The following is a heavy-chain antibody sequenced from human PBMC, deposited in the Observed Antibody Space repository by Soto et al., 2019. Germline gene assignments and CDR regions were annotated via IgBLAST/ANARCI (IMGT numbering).Heavy chain of an antibody. CDR3: ARRREDYDILTGYAYNWFDP. CDR1: GGCISSYY. CDR2: IYYSGST. V-gene: IGHV4-59*08. Sequence: SETLSLTCTVSGGCISSYYWSWIRQPPGKGLEWIGYIYYSGSTNYNPSLKSRVTISVDTSKNQFSLKLSSVTAADTAVYYCARRREDYDILTGYAYNWFDPWGQGTLVTVSS. J-gene: IGHJ5*02. D-gene: IGHD3-9*01.